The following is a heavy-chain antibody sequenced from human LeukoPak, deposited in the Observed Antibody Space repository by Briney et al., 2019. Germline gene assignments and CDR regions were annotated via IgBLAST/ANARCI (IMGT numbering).Heavy chain of an antibody. Sequence: GGSLRLSCAASGFTFSTYGMHWVRQTPGKGLEWVPSISGSGDSTFYADSVKGRFSISRDNSKNTLYLQVNGLRTEDTAVYYCAKDRLLNCRGDCYIFDYWGQGTVVTVSS. J-gene: IGHJ4*02. CDR2: ISGSGDST. V-gene: IGHV3-23*01. D-gene: IGHD2-21*02. CDR3: AKDRLLNCRGDCYIFDY. CDR1: GFTFSTYG.